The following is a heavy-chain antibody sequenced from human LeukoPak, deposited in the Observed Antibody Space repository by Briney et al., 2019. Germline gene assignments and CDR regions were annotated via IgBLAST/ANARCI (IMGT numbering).Heavy chain of an antibody. Sequence: PGGSLRLSCAASGFTFSSCAMSWVRQAPGEGLEWVSVIGGSGDSTLYADSVEGRFTVSRDNSKNTLYLQMNSLRAEDTAVYYCAKDRYCSSTRCYGDFDYWGQGTLVTVSS. CDR1: GFTFSSCA. J-gene: IGHJ4*02. D-gene: IGHD2-2*01. CDR2: IGGSGDST. CDR3: AKDRYCSSTRCYGDFDY. V-gene: IGHV3-23*01.